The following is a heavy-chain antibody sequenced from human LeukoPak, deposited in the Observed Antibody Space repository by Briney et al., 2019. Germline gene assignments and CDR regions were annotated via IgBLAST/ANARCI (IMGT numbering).Heavy chain of an antibody. CDR3: AKDISKQQLPEYYYYGMDV. Sequence: PGGSLRLSCAASGFTFSSYSMNWVRQAPGKGLEWVSSISGSSSYIYYADSVKGRFTISRDNAKNSLYLQMNSLRAEDTALYYCAKDISKQQLPEYYYYGMDVWGQGTTVTVSS. J-gene: IGHJ6*02. CDR2: ISGSSSYI. V-gene: IGHV3-21*04. CDR1: GFTFSSYS. D-gene: IGHD6-13*01.